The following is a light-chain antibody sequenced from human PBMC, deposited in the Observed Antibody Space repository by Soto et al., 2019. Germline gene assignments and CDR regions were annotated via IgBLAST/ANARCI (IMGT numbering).Light chain of an antibody. CDR3: CSYAGSSTYV. J-gene: IGLJ1*01. CDR2: EGS. CDR1: RSDVGRYNY. Sequence: QSALTQPASVSGSPGQSITISWTGSRSDVGRYNYVSWYQQHPGKAPKLIIYEGSKRPSGVSNRFSGSKSGNTASLTISGLQAEDEADYYCCSYAGSSTYVFGTGTKVTVL. V-gene: IGLV2-23*01.